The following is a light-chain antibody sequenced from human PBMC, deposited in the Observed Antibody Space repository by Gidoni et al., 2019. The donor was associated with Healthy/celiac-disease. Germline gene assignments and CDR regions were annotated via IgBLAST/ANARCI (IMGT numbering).Light chain of an antibody. CDR2: YDR. CDR1: NIGSKS. V-gene: IGLV3-21*04. Sequence: YVMTQTPSVSVAPGKTARITCGGNNIGSKSGHWYQQRPGQAPVVVMYYDRDRPSGSPERFSGSNSGNTATLTISRVEAGDEADYYCQVWDSSSDHYVFGTGTKVTV. CDR3: QVWDSSSDHYV. J-gene: IGLJ1*01.